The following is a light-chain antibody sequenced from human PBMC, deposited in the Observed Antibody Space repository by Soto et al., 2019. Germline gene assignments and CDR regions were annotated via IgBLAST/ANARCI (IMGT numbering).Light chain of an antibody. J-gene: IGLJ3*02. V-gene: IGLV2-11*01. CDR2: EVN. CDR3: CLSPGSLTWL. Sequence: QSVLTQPRSVSGSPGQSVTISCTATGSDVGDSSHVSWYQLHPGKAPKLMIYEVNNRPSGVPDRFSGSKSGSTASLTISGLQAEDEAEYYCCLSPGSLTWLFGGGTKLT. CDR1: GSDVGDSSH.